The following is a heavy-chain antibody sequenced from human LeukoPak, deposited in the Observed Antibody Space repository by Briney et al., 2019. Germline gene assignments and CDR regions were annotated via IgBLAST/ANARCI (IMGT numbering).Heavy chain of an antibody. D-gene: IGHD3-22*01. CDR1: GGSISSGSYY. J-gene: IGHJ4*02. Sequence: SETLSLTCTVSGGSISSGSYYWSWIRQPAGKGLEWIGRIYTSGSTNYNPSLKSRVTISVDTSKNQFSLKLSSVTAADTAVYYCARDEVVTMIVVVSDGLDYWGQGTLVTVSS. V-gene: IGHV4-61*02. CDR2: IYTSGST. CDR3: ARDEVVTMIVVVSDGLDY.